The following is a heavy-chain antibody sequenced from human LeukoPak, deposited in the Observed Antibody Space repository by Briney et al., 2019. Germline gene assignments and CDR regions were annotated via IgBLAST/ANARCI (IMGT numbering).Heavy chain of an antibody. V-gene: IGHV3-7*01. CDR2: IKPDGSGA. Sequence: GGSLRLSCAASGFTFSSCYMGWVRQAPGKGLEWVAMIKPDGSGAYYVDSLKGRFTISRDNAKTSLYLQMYSLRAEDTAVYYCARDPNDVGGTRWGQGTLVTISS. CDR1: GFTFSSCY. J-gene: IGHJ4*02. CDR3: ARDPNDVGGTR. D-gene: IGHD1-26*01.